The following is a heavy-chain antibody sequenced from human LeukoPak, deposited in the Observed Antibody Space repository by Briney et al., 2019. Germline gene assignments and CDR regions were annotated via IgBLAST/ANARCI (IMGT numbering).Heavy chain of an antibody. J-gene: IGHJ4*02. Sequence: GGSLRLSCAASGFTFSSYAMSWVRQAPGKGLEWVSAISGSGGSTYYADSVKGRFTISRDNSKNTLYLQMNSLRAEDTAVYYCAYMRGLYYGIDYWGQGTLVTVSS. V-gene: IGHV3-23*01. CDR1: GFTFSSYA. D-gene: IGHD3-10*01. CDR2: ISGSGGST. CDR3: AYMRGLYYGIDY.